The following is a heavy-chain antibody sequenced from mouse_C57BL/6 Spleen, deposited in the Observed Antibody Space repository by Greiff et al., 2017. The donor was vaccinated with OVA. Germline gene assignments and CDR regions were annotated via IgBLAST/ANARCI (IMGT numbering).Heavy chain of an antibody. V-gene: IGHV14-3*01. Sequence: EVKLQESVAELVRPGASVKLSCTASGFNIKNTYMHWVKQRPEQGLEWIGRIDPANGNTKYAPKFQGKATITADTSSNTAYLQLSSLTSEDTAIYYCALYYYGSSVWFAYWGQGTLVTVSA. D-gene: IGHD1-1*01. CDR1: GFNIKNTY. J-gene: IGHJ3*01. CDR3: ALYYYGSSVWFAY. CDR2: IDPANGNT.